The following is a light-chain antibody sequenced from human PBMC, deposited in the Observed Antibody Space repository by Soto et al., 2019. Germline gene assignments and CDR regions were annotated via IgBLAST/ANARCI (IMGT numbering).Light chain of an antibody. V-gene: IGKV1-12*01. Sequence: IQMTQSPSCVSASFGDRLTITCRASRDISNSLAWYQQTPGKAPKLLLRGASSLHRGVPSRFSGGGAGTEFTLTISSLQPEDFATYYCQQTSAFPRTFGQGTK. CDR1: RDISNS. J-gene: IGKJ2*01. CDR2: GAS. CDR3: QQTSAFPRT.